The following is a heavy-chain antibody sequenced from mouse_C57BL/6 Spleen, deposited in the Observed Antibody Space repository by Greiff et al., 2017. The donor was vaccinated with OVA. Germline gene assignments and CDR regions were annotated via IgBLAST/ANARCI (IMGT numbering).Heavy chain of an antibody. CDR2: IYPRSGNT. Sequence: VQLQQSGAELARPGASVKLSCKASGYTFTSYGISWVKQRTGQGLEWIGEIYPRSGNTYYNEKFKGKATLTADKSSSTAYMELRSLTSEDSAVYFCARSWVPYAMDYWGQGSSVTVSS. V-gene: IGHV1-81*01. CDR3: ARSWVPYAMDY. J-gene: IGHJ4*01. CDR1: GYTFTSYG. D-gene: IGHD4-1*01.